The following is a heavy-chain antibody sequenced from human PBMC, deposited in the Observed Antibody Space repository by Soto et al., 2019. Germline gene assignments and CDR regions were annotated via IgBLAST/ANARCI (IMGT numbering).Heavy chain of an antibody. CDR2: IYYSGST. Sequence: QVQLQESGPGLVKPSETLSLTCTVSNDSISPYYWSWIRQPPGKGLEWIGFIYYSGSTTYNPSLNSRVTISVATSKTQFSLKFTSVTAADTAIYYCPRHLPPLHSGSHYFDLWGQGTLVTVSS. J-gene: IGHJ4*02. D-gene: IGHD3-10*01. V-gene: IGHV4-59*08. CDR1: NDSISPYY. CDR3: PRHLPPLHSGSHYFDL.